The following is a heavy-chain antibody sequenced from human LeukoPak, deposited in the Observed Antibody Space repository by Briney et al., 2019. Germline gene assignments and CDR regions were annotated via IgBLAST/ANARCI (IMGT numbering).Heavy chain of an antibody. CDR1: GYTFTSYG. Sequence: WASVKVSCKASGYTFTSYGISWVRQAPGQGLEWMGWISAYNGNTNYAQKLQGRVTMTTDTSTSTAYMALRSLRSDDTAVYYCARDPYDFWSGYYQGESADYWGQGTLVTVSS. J-gene: IGHJ4*02. CDR2: ISAYNGNT. D-gene: IGHD3-3*01. V-gene: IGHV1-18*01. CDR3: ARDPYDFWSGYYQGESADY.